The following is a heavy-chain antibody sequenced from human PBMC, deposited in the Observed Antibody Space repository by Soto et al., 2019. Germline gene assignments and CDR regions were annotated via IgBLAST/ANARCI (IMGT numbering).Heavy chain of an antibody. CDR2: ISYDGSNK. V-gene: IGHV3-30*18. Sequence: QTGGSLRLSCAASGFTFSSYGMHWVRQAPGKGLEWVAVISYDGSNKYYADSVKGRFTISRDNSKNTLYLQMNSLRAEDTAVYYCAKDKSLKLELLNYFDYWGHGTLVTVSS. CDR1: GFTFSSYG. D-gene: IGHD1-7*01. CDR3: AKDKSLKLELLNYFDY. J-gene: IGHJ4*01.